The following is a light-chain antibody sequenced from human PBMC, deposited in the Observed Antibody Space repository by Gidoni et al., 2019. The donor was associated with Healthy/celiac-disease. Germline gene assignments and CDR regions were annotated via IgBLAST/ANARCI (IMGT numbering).Light chain of an antibody. CDR3: SSYTSSSTVV. Sequence: QSALTQPASVSGSPSRSITISCTGTSSDVGGYNYVSWYQQHPGKAPKLMIYEVSNRPSGVSNRFSGSKSGNTASLTISGLQAEDEADYYCSSYTSSSTVVFGGGTKLTVL. J-gene: IGLJ2*01. V-gene: IGLV2-14*01. CDR2: EVS. CDR1: SSDVGGYNY.